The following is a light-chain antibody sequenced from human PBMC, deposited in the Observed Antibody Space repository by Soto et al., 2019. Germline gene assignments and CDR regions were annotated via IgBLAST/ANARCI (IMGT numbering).Light chain of an antibody. J-gene: IGKJ1*01. CDR2: AAS. CDR3: LQDYNYPRT. Sequence: QMTQSPASLSASVLYRVTITCRASQSISSYLNWYQQKPGKAPKLLIYAASSLQSGVPSRFSGSGSGTDFTLTISSLQPEDFATYYCLQDYNYPRTFGQGTKVDIK. V-gene: IGKV1-6*01. CDR1: QSISSY.